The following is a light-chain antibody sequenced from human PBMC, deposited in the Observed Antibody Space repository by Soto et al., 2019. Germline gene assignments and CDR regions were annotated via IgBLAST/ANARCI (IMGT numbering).Light chain of an antibody. V-gene: IGKV1-9*01. CDR2: AAS. J-gene: IGKJ5*01. CDR1: QGISSH. Sequence: DIQLTQSPSFLSASVGDRVTITCRASQGISSHLAWYQQKPGKAPKLLIYAASTLQSGVPSRFSGSGSGTEFTLTISSLQPEDFGTSYCQQLNSYPITVGQGTRLEIK. CDR3: QQLNSYPIT.